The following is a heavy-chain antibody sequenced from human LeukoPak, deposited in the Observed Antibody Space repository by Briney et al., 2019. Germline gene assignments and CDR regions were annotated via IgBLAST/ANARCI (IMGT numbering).Heavy chain of an antibody. CDR3: ARVGSIAAADFDY. J-gene: IGHJ4*02. CDR2: INAGNGNT. Sequence: GASVKVSCKASGYTFTSYAMHWVRQAPGQRLEWMGWINAGNGNTKYSQKFQGRVTITRDTSASTAYMELSSLRSEDTAVYYCARVGSIAAADFDYWGQGTLVTVSS. V-gene: IGHV1-3*01. D-gene: IGHD6-13*01. CDR1: GYTFTSYA.